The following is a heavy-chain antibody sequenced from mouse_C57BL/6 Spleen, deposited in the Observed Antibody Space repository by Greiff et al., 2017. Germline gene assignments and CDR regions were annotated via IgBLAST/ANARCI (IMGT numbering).Heavy chain of an antibody. CDR3: AREEDYDGYYGGYFDV. Sequence: VQLQQPGAELVKPGASVKMSCKASGYTFTSYWITWVKQRPGQGLEWIGDIYPGSGSTNYNEKFKSKATLTVDTSSSTAYMQLSSLTSEDSAVYYCAREEDYDGYYGGYFDVWGTGTTVTVSS. D-gene: IGHD2-3*01. J-gene: IGHJ1*03. CDR2: IYPGSGST. V-gene: IGHV1-55*01. CDR1: GYTFTSYW.